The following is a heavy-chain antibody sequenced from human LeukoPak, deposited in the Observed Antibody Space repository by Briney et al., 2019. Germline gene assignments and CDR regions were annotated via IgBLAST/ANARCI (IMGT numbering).Heavy chain of an antibody. CDR3: VRDDSGSVIRGVLHY. Sequence: GSSLTLSCTASGFTLSSYAIQWVRQPPGKGLEWVSVIYLDGSKIYYADSVKGRFTISRDNSKNTLYMQMNSLIAEDTAVYYCVRDDSGSVIRGVLHYWGQGALVTVSS. CDR2: IYLDGSKI. D-gene: IGHD3-10*01. V-gene: IGHV3-33*01. J-gene: IGHJ4*02. CDR1: GFTLSSYA.